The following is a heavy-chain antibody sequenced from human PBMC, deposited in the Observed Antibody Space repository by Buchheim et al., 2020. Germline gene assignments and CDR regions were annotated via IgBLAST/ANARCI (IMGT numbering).Heavy chain of an antibody. CDR1: GYTFTSYY. Sequence: QVQLVQSGAEVKRPGASVKVSCKASGYTFTSYYMHWVRQAPGQGPEWMGLINPNTGYTDVAQNFRGRVTMTRDTSTTTVYMELSSLRSEDAAVYYCARDGEGGLTYILNFWGQGTL. J-gene: IGHJ4*02. CDR2: INPNTGYT. D-gene: IGHD3-9*01. CDR3: ARDGEGGLTYILNF. V-gene: IGHV1-46*03.